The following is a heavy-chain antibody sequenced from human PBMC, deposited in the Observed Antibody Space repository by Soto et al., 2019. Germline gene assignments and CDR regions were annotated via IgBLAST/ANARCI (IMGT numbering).Heavy chain of an antibody. J-gene: IGHJ6*02. D-gene: IGHD3-10*01. Sequence: PGGSLRLSCTASGFTFGDYAMSWFRQAPGKGLELVGFIRSKAYGGTTEYAASVKGRFTISRDDSKSIAYLQMNSLKTEDTALYYFTTPSGDYGSRYYYGMDVWGQGTTVTVSS. CDR2: IRSKAYGGTT. CDR1: GFTFGDYA. V-gene: IGHV3-49*03. CDR3: TTPSGDYGSRYYYGMDV.